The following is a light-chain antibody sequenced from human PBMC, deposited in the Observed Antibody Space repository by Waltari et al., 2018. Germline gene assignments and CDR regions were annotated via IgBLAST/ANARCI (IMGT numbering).Light chain of an antibody. J-gene: IGLJ3*02. V-gene: IGLV1-47*01. Sequence: QSVLTQPPSASGTPGQRVSIPCSGGSSNIHSHYVFWYQHLPEAAPKLLMYRNNQRPSGVPDRFSGAKSGSSATLAISGLRSEDEADYYCATWDDSLSGPVFGGGTKLTVL. CDR2: RNN. CDR3: ATWDDSLSGPV. CDR1: SSNIHSHY.